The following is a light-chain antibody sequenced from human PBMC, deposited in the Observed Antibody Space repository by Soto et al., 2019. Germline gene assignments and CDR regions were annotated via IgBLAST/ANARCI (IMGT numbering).Light chain of an antibody. CDR3: CSYAGSYTWV. CDR2: DVN. CDR1: SSDVGGYNY. V-gene: IGLV2-11*01. Sequence: QSALTQPRSVSGSLGQSVTISCTGTSSDVGGYNYVSWYQQHPGKAPTLMIYDVNKRPSGVPDRFSGSKSGNTASLTISGLQAEDEADCYCCSYAGSYTWVFGGGTKLTVL. J-gene: IGLJ3*02.